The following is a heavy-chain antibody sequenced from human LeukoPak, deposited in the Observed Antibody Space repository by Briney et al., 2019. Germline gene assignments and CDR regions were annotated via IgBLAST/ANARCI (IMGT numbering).Heavy chain of an antibody. CDR2: ISSSGTYI. V-gene: IGHV3-21*01. Sequence: GGSLRLXCAASGFTFSRYTLSWVRQAPGTGLEWVSSISSSGTYIYYADSVKGRFTISRDNAKNSLFLQMNSLRAEDTAVYYCARRWLRGDAFDIWGPGTMVTVSS. CDR1: GFTFSRYT. D-gene: IGHD5-12*01. CDR3: ARRWLRGDAFDI. J-gene: IGHJ3*02.